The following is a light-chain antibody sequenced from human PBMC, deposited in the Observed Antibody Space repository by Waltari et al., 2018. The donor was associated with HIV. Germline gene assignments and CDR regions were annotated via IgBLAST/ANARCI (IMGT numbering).Light chain of an antibody. V-gene: IGLV2-23*02. CDR1: SSDVGGYNL. J-gene: IGLJ2*01. Sequence: QSALTQPASVSGSPGQSITISCTGTSSDVGGYNLVSWYQQHPGKAPKLMIYEVSKRPSGVSNRCSGSKSGNTASLTISGLQAEDEADYYCCAYAGSTTYVIFGGGTKLTFL. CDR3: CAYAGSTTYVI. CDR2: EVS.